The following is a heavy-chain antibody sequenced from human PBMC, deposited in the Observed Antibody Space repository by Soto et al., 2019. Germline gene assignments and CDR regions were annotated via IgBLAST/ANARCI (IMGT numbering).Heavy chain of an antibody. CDR2: IFWDDDK. CDR3: THHGYYSYGMDV. Sequence: GVGVGWIRQSPGKALEWLALIFWDDDKRYSPSLKSRLSITKGASKNQVVLTMTKMDPVDAGTYYCTHHGYYSYGMDVWGQGTTVTVSS. CDR1: GVG. J-gene: IGHJ6*02. V-gene: IGHV2-5*02.